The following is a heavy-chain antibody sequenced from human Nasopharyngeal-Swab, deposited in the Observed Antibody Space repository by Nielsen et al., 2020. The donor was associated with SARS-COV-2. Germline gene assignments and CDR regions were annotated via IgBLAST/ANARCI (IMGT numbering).Heavy chain of an antibody. D-gene: IGHD4-11*01. CDR3: AAYSSGPYYYYYGMDV. J-gene: IGHJ6*02. CDR1: GFTFTSSA. CDR2: IVVGSGNT. V-gene: IGHV1-58*01. Sequence: SVKVSCKASGFTFTSSAVQWVRQARGQRLEWTGWIVVGSGNTNYAQKFQERVTITRDMSTSTAYMELSSLRSEDTAVYYCAAYSSGPYYYYYGMDVWGQGTTVTVSS.